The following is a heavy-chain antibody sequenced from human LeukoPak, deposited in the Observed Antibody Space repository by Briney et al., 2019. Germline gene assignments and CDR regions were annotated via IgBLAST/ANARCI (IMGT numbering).Heavy chain of an antibody. CDR2: ISSSGDRT. V-gene: IGHV3-23*01. Sequence: GGSLRLSCAASGFSLSSHAMSWVRQAPGKGLEWVSSISSSGDRTYYADSVKGRLTISRDNPKNTLLLQMNSLRAEDTAIYYCARSIPYGTTWYGRSDYWGQGTLVTVSS. D-gene: IGHD6-13*01. CDR3: ARSIPYGTTWYGRSDY. J-gene: IGHJ4*02. CDR1: GFSLSSHA.